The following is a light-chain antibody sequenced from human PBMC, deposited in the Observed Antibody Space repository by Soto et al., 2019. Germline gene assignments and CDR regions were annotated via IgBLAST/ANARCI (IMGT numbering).Light chain of an antibody. Sequence: QSVLTQPPSASGSPGQSVTISCTGTSSDVGAYDFVSWYQQHPGEAPKLMIYEVTKRPSGVPDRFSGSKSGNTASLTVSGLQTEDEADYYCSSYAGSSTYVFGTGTKVTVL. CDR1: SSDVGAYDF. CDR2: EVT. V-gene: IGLV2-8*01. J-gene: IGLJ1*01. CDR3: SSYAGSSTYV.